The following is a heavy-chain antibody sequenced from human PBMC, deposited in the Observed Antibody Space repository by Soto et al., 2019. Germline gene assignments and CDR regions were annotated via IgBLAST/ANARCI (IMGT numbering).Heavy chain of an antibody. Sequence: GGSLRLSCAASGFTVSSNYMSWVRQAPGKGLEWVSVIYSGGSTYYADSVKGRFTISRDNSKNTLYLQMNSLRAADTAVYYCARVAWGYCSGGSCYSGNWFDPWGQGTLVTVSS. CDR3: ARVAWGYCSGGSCYSGNWFDP. J-gene: IGHJ5*02. D-gene: IGHD2-15*01. CDR1: GFTVSSNY. V-gene: IGHV3-53*01. CDR2: IYSGGST.